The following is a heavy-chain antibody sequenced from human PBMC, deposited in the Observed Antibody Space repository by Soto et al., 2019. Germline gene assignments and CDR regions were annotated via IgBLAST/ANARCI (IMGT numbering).Heavy chain of an antibody. CDR3: AKVVSRGHVDY. J-gene: IGHJ4*02. D-gene: IGHD6-25*01. Sequence: SETLSLTCTVSGVSINNYYWTWIRQPPGKRLEWIGAIYYTGSTTYNPSLRSRVTCSVDTSKNQFSLSLTSVTAADTAVYFCAKVVSRGHVDYCGQASLVTFSS. CDR1: GVSINNYY. CDR2: IYYTGST. V-gene: IGHV4-59*01.